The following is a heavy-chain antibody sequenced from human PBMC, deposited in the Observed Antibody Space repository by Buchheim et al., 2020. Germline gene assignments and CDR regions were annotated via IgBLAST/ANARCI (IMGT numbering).Heavy chain of an antibody. CDR2: IWYDGSHE. D-gene: IGHD6-13*01. J-gene: IGHJ4*02. CDR3: ATSASSNNWYYFEY. CDR1: GFTFNNYG. Sequence: QVQLVESGGGVVQPGRSLRLSCAASGFTFNNYGMHWVRQAPGTGLEWVTVIWYDGSHEYYADSVRGRFTISRDNSNNPVYLQMNSLRAEDTAVYYCATSASSNNWYYFEYWGQGT. V-gene: IGHV3-33*01.